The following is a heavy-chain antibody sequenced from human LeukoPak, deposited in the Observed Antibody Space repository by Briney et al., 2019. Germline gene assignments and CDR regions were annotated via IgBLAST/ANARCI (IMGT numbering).Heavy chain of an antibody. CDR1: GFTFSSYG. V-gene: IGHV3-33*06. CDR3: AKGFRNLPFDY. J-gene: IGHJ4*02. D-gene: IGHD1-14*01. CDR2: IWYDGSNK. Sequence: PGGSLRLSCAASGFTFSSYGMHWVRQAPGKGLEWVAVIWYDGSNKYYADSVKGRFTISRDNSKNTLYLQMNSLRAEDTAVYYCAKGFRNLPFDYWGQGTLVTVSS.